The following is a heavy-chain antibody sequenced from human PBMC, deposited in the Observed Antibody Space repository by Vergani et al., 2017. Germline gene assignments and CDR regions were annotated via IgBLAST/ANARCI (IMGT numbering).Heavy chain of an antibody. CDR2: IYHSGST. V-gene: IGHV4-4*02. D-gene: IGHD6-19*01. J-gene: IGHJ4*02. CDR3: SRIAVAGLSFDY. Sequence: QVQLPESGPGLVKPSGTLSLTCAVSGGSISSSNWWSWVRQPPGKGLEWIGEIYHSGSTKYNPSLKSRFTISVDKSKNQFSLKLSSVTAADTAVYYCSRIAVAGLSFDYWGQGTLVTVSS. CDR1: GGSISSSNW.